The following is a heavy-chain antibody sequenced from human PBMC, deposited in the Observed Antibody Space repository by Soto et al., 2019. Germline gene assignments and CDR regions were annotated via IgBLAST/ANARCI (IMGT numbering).Heavy chain of an antibody. D-gene: IGHD6-6*01. CDR1: GYTFTSYG. V-gene: IGHV1-18*01. Sequence: ASVKVSCKASGYTFTSYGISWVRQAPGQGLEWMGWISAYNGNTNYAQKLQGRVTMTTDTSTSTAYMELRSSVTAAPTAVYYCARVRAARTDFDYCGQGTLVTVSS. CDR3: ARVRAARTDFDY. CDR2: ISAYNGNT. J-gene: IGHJ4*02.